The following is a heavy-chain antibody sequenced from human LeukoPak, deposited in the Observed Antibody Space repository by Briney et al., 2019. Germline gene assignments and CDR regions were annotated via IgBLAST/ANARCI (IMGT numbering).Heavy chain of an antibody. V-gene: IGHV3-33*08. D-gene: IGHD3-22*01. CDR2: KVFETSDK. CDR3: ARSMDYYDSSGYYGPYYYYGMDV. CDR1: GATFSTYG. Sequence: GSLRPSRSGSGATFSTYGIHWVRQAPDKGLEGVAGKVFETSDKYYADSVRGRFTISRDNAKNSLYLQMNSLRAEDTAVYYCARSMDYYDSSGYYGPYYYYGMDVWGQGTTVTVSS. J-gene: IGHJ6*02.